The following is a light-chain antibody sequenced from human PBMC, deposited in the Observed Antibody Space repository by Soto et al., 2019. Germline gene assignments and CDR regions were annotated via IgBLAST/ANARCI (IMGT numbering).Light chain of an antibody. V-gene: IGLV1-40*01. Sequence: QSALTQPPSVSGAPGQRVTISCTGSSSNIGAGYDVHWYQQLPGTAPKLLIYGNSNRPSGVPDRFSGSKSGTSASLAITGLQAEDEADYYCQSYDSSLSGSWVFGTGTKVTVL. J-gene: IGLJ1*01. CDR3: QSYDSSLSGSWV. CDR2: GNS. CDR1: SSNIGAGYD.